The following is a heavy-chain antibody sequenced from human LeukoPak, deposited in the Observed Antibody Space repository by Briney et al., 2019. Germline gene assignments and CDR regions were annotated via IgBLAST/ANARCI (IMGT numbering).Heavy chain of an antibody. Sequence: GGSLRLSCAASGFTFSSYAMSWVRQAPGKGLEWVSAISGSGGSTYYADSVKGRFTISRDNSKNTLYLQMNSLRAEDTAVYYCARAPAVAGYFDYWGQGTLVTASS. J-gene: IGHJ4*02. D-gene: IGHD6-19*01. CDR2: ISGSGGST. V-gene: IGHV3-23*01. CDR1: GFTFSSYA. CDR3: ARAPAVAGYFDY.